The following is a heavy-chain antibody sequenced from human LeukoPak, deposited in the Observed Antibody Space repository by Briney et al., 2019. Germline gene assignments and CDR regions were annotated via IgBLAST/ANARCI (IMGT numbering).Heavy chain of an antibody. CDR2: INPSGGST. Sequence: ASVKVSCTASGYTFTSYYMHWVRQAPGQGLEWMGIINPSGGSTSYAQKFQGRVTMTRDTSTSTVYMELSSLRSEDTAVYYCAREENCGGDCNKFDYWGQGTLVTVSS. CDR1: GYTFTSYY. V-gene: IGHV1-46*01. J-gene: IGHJ4*02. CDR3: AREENCGGDCNKFDY. D-gene: IGHD2-21*02.